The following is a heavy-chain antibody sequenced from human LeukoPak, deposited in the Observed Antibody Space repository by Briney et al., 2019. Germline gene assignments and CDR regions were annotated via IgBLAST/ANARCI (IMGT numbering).Heavy chain of an antibody. J-gene: IGHJ4*02. CDR1: GFTFDDYA. Sequence: PGGSLRLSCAASGFTFDDYAMHWVRQAPGKGLEWVSGISWNSGSIGYADSVKGRFTISRDNAKNSLYLQMNSLRAEDTAVYYCARDTSYDFWSGYYTDDYWGQGTLVTVSS. D-gene: IGHD3-3*01. CDR3: ARDTSYDFWSGYYTDDY. CDR2: ISWNSGSI. V-gene: IGHV3-9*01.